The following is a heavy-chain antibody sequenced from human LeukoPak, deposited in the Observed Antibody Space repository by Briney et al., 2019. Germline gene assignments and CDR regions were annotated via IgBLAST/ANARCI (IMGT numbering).Heavy chain of an antibody. Sequence: SQTLSLTCAISGDSVSSNSAAWNWIRQSPSRGLEWLGRTYYRSKWYNDYAVSVKSRITINPDTSKNQFSLQPNSVTPEDTAVYYCARAPIALAGPGASRWFDPWGQGTLVTVSS. J-gene: IGHJ5*02. V-gene: IGHV6-1*01. CDR3: ARAPIALAGPGASRWFDP. CDR2: TYYRSKWYN. CDR1: GDSVSSNSAA. D-gene: IGHD6-19*01.